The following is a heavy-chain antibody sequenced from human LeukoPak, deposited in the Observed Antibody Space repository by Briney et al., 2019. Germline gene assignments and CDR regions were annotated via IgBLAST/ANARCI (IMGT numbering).Heavy chain of an antibody. CDR3: ARVYCGGDCYYVYYFDY. V-gene: IGHV4-31*03. CDR2: IYYSGST. J-gene: IGHJ4*02. CDR1: GDSISSGGYY. Sequence: SETLSLTCTVSGDSISSGGYYWSWIRQHPGKGLEWIGYIYYSGSTYYNPSLKSRVTISVDTSKNQFSLKLSSVTAADTAVYYCARVYCGGDCYYVYYFDYWGQGTLVTVSS. D-gene: IGHD2-21*02.